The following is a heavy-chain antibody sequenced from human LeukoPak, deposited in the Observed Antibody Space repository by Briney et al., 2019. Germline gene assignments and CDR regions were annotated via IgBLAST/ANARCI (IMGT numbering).Heavy chain of an antibody. V-gene: IGHV4-59*08. CDR3: ARLGDAYNLLLDY. J-gene: IGHJ4*02. CDR1: GGSISTYY. Sequence: SETLSLTCTVSGGSISTYYWNWIRQPPGKGLEWIGNIYYSGSTKYNPSLKSRITISVDTSKNQFSLRLTSVTAADTAVYYCARLGDAYNLLLDYWGQGTLVTVSS. D-gene: IGHD5-24*01. CDR2: IYYSGST.